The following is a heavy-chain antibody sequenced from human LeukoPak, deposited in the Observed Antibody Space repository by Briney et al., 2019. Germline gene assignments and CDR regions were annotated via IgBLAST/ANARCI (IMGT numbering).Heavy chain of an antibody. Sequence: SETLSLTCTVSGGSISSYYWSWIRQPPGKGLEWIGYIYYSGSTNYNPSLKSRVTISVDTSKNQFSLKLSSVTAADTAVYYCARRADYWGQGTLVTVSS. CDR3: ARRADY. CDR1: GGSISSYY. CDR2: IYYSGST. V-gene: IGHV4-59*08. J-gene: IGHJ4*02.